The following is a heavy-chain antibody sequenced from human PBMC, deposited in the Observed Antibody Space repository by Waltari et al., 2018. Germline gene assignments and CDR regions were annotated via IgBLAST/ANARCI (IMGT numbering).Heavy chain of an antibody. CDR2: IYPGDSDT. D-gene: IGHD3-10*01. Sequence: EVQLVQSGAEVKKPGESLKISCKGSGYSFTSYWIGWVRQMPGKGLEWMGIIYPGDSDTRYSPSFQGQVTISADKSISTAYLQWSSLKASDTAMYYCARFVSYYGSGSYADYWGQGTLVTVSS. CDR3: ARFVSYYGSGSYADY. V-gene: IGHV5-51*01. J-gene: IGHJ4*02. CDR1: GYSFTSYW.